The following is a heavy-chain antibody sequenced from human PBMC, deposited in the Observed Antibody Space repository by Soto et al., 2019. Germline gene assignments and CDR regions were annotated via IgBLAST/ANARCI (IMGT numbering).Heavy chain of an antibody. J-gene: IGHJ4*02. CDR3: ARAFYDSIGFYYASDH. CDR1: GFSFSSYG. V-gene: IGHV3-33*01. D-gene: IGHD3-22*01. Sequence: QVQLVESGGGVVQPGRSLRLSCAASGFSFSSYGMHWVRQAPGKGLEWVAVIWYDGINKYYADSVKGRFTISRDNSENTLYLQMNGLRVDDTAVYYCARAFYDSIGFYYASDHWGQGTQVTVSS. CDR2: IWYDGINK.